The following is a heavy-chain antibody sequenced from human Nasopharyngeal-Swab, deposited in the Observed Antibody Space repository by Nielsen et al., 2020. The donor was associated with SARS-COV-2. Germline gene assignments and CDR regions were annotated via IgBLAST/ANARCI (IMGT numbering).Heavy chain of an antibody. V-gene: IGHV3-66*01. CDR1: GFTFSTYA. CDR2: IYSGGTT. CDR3: ATEAGRGVISTREFES. J-gene: IGHJ4*02. D-gene: IGHD2-8*01. Sequence: GESLKISCAASGFTFSTYAMYWVRQPPAKGLEWVSVIYSGGTTYYADSVKGRFTISRDNSKNTVYLQMNSLRAEDTAVYYCATEAGRGVISTREFESWGQGTLVTVSS.